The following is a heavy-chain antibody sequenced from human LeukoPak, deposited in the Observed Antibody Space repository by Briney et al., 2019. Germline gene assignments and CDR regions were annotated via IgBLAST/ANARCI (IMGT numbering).Heavy chain of an antibody. CDR3: ARVYIYYYGMDV. J-gene: IGHJ6*02. Sequence: PGGSLRLSCAASGFTFSTSWMSWVRQAPGKGLEWVSVIYSGGSTYYADSVKGRFTISRDNSKNTLYLQMNSLRAEDTAVYYCARVYIYYYGMDVWGQGTTVTVSS. D-gene: IGHD1-14*01. CDR1: GFTFSTSW. V-gene: IGHV3-53*01. CDR2: IYSGGST.